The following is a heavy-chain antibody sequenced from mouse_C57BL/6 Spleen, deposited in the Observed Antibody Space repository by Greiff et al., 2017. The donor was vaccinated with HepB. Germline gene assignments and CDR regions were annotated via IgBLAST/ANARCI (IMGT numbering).Heavy chain of an antibody. CDR2: IRSKSNNYAT. CDR1: GFSFNTYA. CDR3: VIYDYPMDY. D-gene: IGHD2-4*01. V-gene: IGHV10-1*01. Sequence: DVKLVESGGGLVQPKGSLKLSCAASGFSFNTYAMNWVRQAPGKGLEWVARIRSKSNNYATYYADSVKDRFTISRDDSESMLYLQMNNLKTEDTAMYYCVIYDYPMDYWGQGTSVTVSS. J-gene: IGHJ4*01.